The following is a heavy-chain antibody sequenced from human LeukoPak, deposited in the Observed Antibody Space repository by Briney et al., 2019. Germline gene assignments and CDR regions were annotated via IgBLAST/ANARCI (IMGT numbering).Heavy chain of an antibody. J-gene: IGHJ3*02. CDR3: AKSGQMVYAIGRGWHAFVI. D-gene: IGHD2-8*01. Sequence: PGGSLRLSCAASGFTFSSYAMSWVRQAPGKGLEWVSAISGSGGSTYYADSVKGRFTISRDNSKNTLYLQMNSLRAEDTAVYYCAKSGQMVYAIGRGWHAFVIWGQGTMVTASS. V-gene: IGHV3-23*01. CDR2: ISGSGGST. CDR1: GFTFSSYA.